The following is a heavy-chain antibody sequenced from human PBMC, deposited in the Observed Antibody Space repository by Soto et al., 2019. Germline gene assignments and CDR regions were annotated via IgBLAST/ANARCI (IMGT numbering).Heavy chain of an antibody. CDR3: IPIAARYYYYGMDV. Sequence: VQLLESGGGLVQPGGSLRLSCAASGFTFSSYAMSWVRQAPGKGLEWVSAISGSGGSTYYADSVKGRFTISRDNSKNTLDLQMNSLRAEDTAVYYCIPIAARYYYYGMDVWGQGTTVTVSS. CDR2: ISGSGGST. D-gene: IGHD6-6*01. V-gene: IGHV3-23*01. CDR1: GFTFSSYA. J-gene: IGHJ6*02.